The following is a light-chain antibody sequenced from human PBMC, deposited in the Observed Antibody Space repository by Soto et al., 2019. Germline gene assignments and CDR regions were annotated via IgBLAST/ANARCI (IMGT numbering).Light chain of an antibody. CDR2: DAS. CDR3: QQRSNWPWT. Sequence: EIVLTQSPATLSLSPGDKATLSCRASLSVSSYLAWYQQKPGQAPRLLMYDASIRATGIPVRFSGTGSERDFTLTITSLEPEDFAVYYCQQRSNWPWTFGQGTKVEIK. CDR1: LSVSSY. V-gene: IGKV3-11*02. J-gene: IGKJ1*01.